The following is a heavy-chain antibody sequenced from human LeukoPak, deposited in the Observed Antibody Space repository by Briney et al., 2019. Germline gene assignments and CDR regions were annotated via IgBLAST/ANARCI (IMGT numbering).Heavy chain of an antibody. V-gene: IGHV4-4*07. CDR2: IYISGST. CDR3: ARALNPLPGTYYFDY. D-gene: IGHD2-15*01. CDR1: GASINSHY. Sequence: PSETLSLTCTVSGASINSHYWSWILKPARKGLEWIGRIYISGSTNYNSSLQSRVTMSVDTSKNQFSLKLTSVTAADTAVYYCARALNPLPGTYYFDYWGQGTLVTVSS. J-gene: IGHJ4*02.